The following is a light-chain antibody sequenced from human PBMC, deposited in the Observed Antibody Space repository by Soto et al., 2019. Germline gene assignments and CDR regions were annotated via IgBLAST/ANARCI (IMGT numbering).Light chain of an antibody. CDR1: SSDVGAYIF. Sequence: QSALAQPPSVSGSPGQSVTISCTGTSSDVGAYIFVSWYQQHPGKAPKLMIYDVNRRPSGVPDRFSGSKSGNTASLTVSGLQAEDEADYYCVSFAGGTYVFGTGTKVNVL. CDR3: VSFAGGTYV. J-gene: IGLJ1*01. V-gene: IGLV2-8*01. CDR2: DVN.